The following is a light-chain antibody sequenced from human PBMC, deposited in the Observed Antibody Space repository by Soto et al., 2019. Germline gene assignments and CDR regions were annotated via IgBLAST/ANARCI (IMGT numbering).Light chain of an antibody. CDR3: QQYNNWPPFT. Sequence: EIVMTQSPATLSVSPGERDTLSCRASQSVSRSLAWYQQKPGQAPRLLIYGASTRATGIPARFSGSGSGTEFPLTISSLRSEDFAVYYCQQYNNWPPFTFGPGTKVDIK. J-gene: IGKJ3*01. CDR1: QSVSRS. V-gene: IGKV3-15*01. CDR2: GAS.